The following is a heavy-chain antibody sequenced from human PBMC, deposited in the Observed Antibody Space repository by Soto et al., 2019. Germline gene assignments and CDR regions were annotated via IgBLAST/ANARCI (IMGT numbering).Heavy chain of an antibody. CDR3: ARDRLYSSSWYGFDP. J-gene: IGHJ5*02. D-gene: IGHD6-13*01. Sequence: SETLSLTCTVSGGSISSYYWSWIRQPPGKGLEWIGYIYYSGSTNYNPSLKSRVTISVDTSKNQFSLKLSSVTAADTAVYYCARDRLYSSSWYGFDPWGQGTLVTVSS. V-gene: IGHV4-59*01. CDR2: IYYSGST. CDR1: GGSISSYY.